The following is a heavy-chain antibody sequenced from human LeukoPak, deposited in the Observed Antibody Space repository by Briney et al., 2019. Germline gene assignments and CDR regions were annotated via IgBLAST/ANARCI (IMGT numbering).Heavy chain of an antibody. Sequence: GGSLRLSCAASGFRFSNYAMNWVRQAPGKGLEWVSGISGSGGGTYYADSVKGRFTVSRDNSKNTLNLQMNSLRAEDTAVYYCARGAGVGYYYYYYGMDVWGQGTTVTVSS. CDR1: GFRFSNYA. V-gene: IGHV3-23*01. CDR3: ARGAGVGYYYYYYGMDV. D-gene: IGHD5-18*01. J-gene: IGHJ6*02. CDR2: ISGSGGGT.